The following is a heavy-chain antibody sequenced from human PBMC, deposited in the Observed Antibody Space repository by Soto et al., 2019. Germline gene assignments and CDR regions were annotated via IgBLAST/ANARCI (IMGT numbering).Heavy chain of an antibody. Sequence: EVQLVESGGGLVQPGGSLRLSCAASGFTFSSYSMNWVRQARGKGLEWVSYISSPSNTIYYADSVKGRFTISRDNAKNSLCLQVNSLRDEAPAVYYWARAKYSENYGYYDYGMDFWGRGTTVTVSS. CDR1: GFTFSSYS. CDR3: ARAKYSENYGYYDYGMDF. CDR2: ISSPSNTI. J-gene: IGHJ6*02. D-gene: IGHD1-7*01. V-gene: IGHV3-48*02.